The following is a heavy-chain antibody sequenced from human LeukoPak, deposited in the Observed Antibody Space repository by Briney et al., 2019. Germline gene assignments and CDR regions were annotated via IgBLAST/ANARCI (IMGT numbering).Heavy chain of an antibody. CDR3: ARDNYDSSGYYFD. Sequence: GGSLRLPCAASGFTFSSYEMNWVRQAPGKGLEWVSYISSSGSTTHYADSVKGRFTISRDNAKNSLYLQMNSLRAEDRAVYYCARDNYDSSGYYFDWGQGTLVTVSS. V-gene: IGHV3-48*03. J-gene: IGHJ4*02. D-gene: IGHD3-22*01. CDR1: GFTFSSYE. CDR2: ISSSGSTT.